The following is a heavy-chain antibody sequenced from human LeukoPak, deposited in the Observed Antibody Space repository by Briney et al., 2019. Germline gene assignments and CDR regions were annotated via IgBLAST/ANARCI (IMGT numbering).Heavy chain of an antibody. V-gene: IGHV4-38-2*01. CDR1: GYSISSGYY. D-gene: IGHD4-23*01. J-gene: IGHJ4*02. CDR2: IYYSGST. CDR3: ARVGTVVRPFFDY. Sequence: SETLSLTCAVSGYSISSGYYWGWIRQPPGKGLEWIGYIYYSGSTYYNPSLKSRVTISVDTSKNQFSLKLSSVTAADTAVYYCARVGTVVRPFFDYWGQGTLVTVSS.